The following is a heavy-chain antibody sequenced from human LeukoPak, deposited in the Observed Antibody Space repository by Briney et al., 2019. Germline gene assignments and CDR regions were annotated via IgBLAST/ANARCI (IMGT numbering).Heavy chain of an antibody. CDR3: ARGYSSGWYSDY. J-gene: IGHJ4*02. V-gene: IGHV3-48*01. D-gene: IGHD6-19*01. Sequence: GGSLRLSCAASGFTFNTYTMNWVRQAPGKGLEWVSYISGSSGIIDYADSVRGRFTISRDNAKSSLYLQMNSLRAEDTAVYYCARGYSSGWYSDYWGQGTLVTVSS. CDR2: ISGSSGII. CDR1: GFTFNTYT.